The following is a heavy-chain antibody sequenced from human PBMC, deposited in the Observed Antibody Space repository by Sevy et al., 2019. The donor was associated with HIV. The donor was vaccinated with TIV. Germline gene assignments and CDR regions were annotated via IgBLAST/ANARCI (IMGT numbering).Heavy chain of an antibody. J-gene: IGHJ6*02. Sequence: GGSLRLSCAASGFTFDDYAMHWVRQAPGKGLEWVSGISWNSGTTGYADSVKGRFTISRDNARNSLYLQMNSLRPDDTALDYWAKGLRGLTAGSSGMELWGQGTTVTVSS. V-gene: IGHV3-9*01. D-gene: IGHD6-25*01. CDR1: GFTFDDYA. CDR3: AKGLRGLTAGSSGMEL. CDR2: ISWNSGTT.